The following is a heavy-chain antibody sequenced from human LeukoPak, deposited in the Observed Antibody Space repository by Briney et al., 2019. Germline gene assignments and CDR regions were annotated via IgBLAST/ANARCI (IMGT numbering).Heavy chain of an antibody. CDR2: INPNSGGT. CDR3: ARARIMITLGGVIVIPLPDY. Sequence: ASVKVSCKASGYTFTGYYMHWVRQAPGQGLEWMGWINPNSGGTNYAQKFQGRVTMTRDTSISTAYMELSRLRSDDTAVYYCARARIMITLGGVIVIPLPDYWGQGTLVTVPS. J-gene: IGHJ4*02. V-gene: IGHV1-2*02. D-gene: IGHD3-16*02. CDR1: GYTFTGYY.